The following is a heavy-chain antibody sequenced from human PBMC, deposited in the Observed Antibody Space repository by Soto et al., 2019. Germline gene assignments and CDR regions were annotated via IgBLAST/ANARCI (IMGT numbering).Heavy chain of an antibody. V-gene: IGHV1-2*02. CDR2: INPNSGGT. Sequence: SVKVSCKASGYTFTGYYMHWVRQAPGQGLEWMGWINPNSGGTNYAQKFQGRVTMTRDTSISTAYMELSRLRSDDTAVYYCARVAAAGGYYYGMDVWGQGTTVTV. D-gene: IGHD6-13*01. J-gene: IGHJ6*02. CDR1: GYTFTGYY. CDR3: ARVAAAGGYYYGMDV.